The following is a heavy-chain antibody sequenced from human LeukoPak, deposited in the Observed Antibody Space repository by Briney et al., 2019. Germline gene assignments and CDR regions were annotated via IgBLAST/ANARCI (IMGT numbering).Heavy chain of an antibody. Sequence: PSETLSLTCTVSGGSISSYYWSWIRQPPGKGLEWIGYIHYSGSTNCNPSLKSRVTISVDTSRNQFSLKLSSVTAADTAVYYCARTTFEYRYGLPNYYYYYMDVWGKGTTVTISS. CDR1: GGSISSYY. CDR2: IHYSGST. CDR3: ARTTFEYRYGLPNYYYYYMDV. V-gene: IGHV4-59*08. D-gene: IGHD5-18*01. J-gene: IGHJ6*03.